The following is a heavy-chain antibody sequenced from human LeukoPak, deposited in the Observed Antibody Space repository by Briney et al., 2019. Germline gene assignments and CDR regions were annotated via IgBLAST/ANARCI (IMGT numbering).Heavy chain of an antibody. D-gene: IGHD1-1*01. Sequence: RGEPLNISLKGSEYSFTTFGSSWVRQMHGKGLEWMRIIYPRDSVARISPPLKAHVTISADKYISTVYLQWSSMKAADTAMYYCARHSTGIDYWGQGTLVTVSS. CDR2: IYPRDSVA. J-gene: IGHJ4*02. CDR3: ARHSTGIDY. V-gene: IGHV5-51*01. CDR1: EYSFTTFG.